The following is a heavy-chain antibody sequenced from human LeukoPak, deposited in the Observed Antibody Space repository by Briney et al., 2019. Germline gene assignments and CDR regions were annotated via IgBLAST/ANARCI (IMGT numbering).Heavy chain of an antibody. CDR3: ARRPYGMNWFDP. V-gene: IGHV4-39*01. Sequence: KPSETLSLTCTVSGGSISSSSYYWGWIRQPPGKGLEWIGSIYYSGSTYYNPSLKSRVTISVDTSKNQFSLKLSSATAADTAVYYCARRPYGMNWFDPWGQGTLVTVSS. CDR2: IYYSGST. CDR1: GGSISSSSYY. D-gene: IGHD3-16*01. J-gene: IGHJ5*02.